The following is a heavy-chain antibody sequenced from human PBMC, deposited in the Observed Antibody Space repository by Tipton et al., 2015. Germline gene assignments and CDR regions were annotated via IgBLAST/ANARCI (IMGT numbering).Heavy chain of an antibody. Sequence: TLSLTCAVSAYSISSDYYWGGIRQPPGKGLEWIGSISHSGNTYYNPSLKSRVTMSRDTSKNQFSLKLTSVTAADTAVYYCACQDYDSLTRDYQTVDYWGQGTLVTVSS. CDR1: AYSISSDYY. J-gene: IGHJ4*02. D-gene: IGHD3-9*01. CDR2: ISHSGNT. CDR3: ACQDYDSLTRDYQTVDY. V-gene: IGHV4-38-2*01.